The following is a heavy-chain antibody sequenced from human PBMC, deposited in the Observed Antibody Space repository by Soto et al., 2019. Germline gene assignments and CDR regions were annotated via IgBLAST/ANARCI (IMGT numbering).Heavy chain of an antibody. D-gene: IGHD2-21*02. CDR1: GFTFSDRY. CDR3: TRGTATGRDFDY. J-gene: IGHJ4*02. V-gene: IGHV3-72*01. CDR2: SRNKANSYTT. Sequence: EVHLVESGGGLVQPGGSLRLSCAASGFTFSDRYMDWVRQDPGKGLEWVGRSRNKANSYTTEYAASVKGRFTISRDESKNSLYLQMDSLKTEDTAVYYCTRGTATGRDFDYWGQGTLVTVSS.